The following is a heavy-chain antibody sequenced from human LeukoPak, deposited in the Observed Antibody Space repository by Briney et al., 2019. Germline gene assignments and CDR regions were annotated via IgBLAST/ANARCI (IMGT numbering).Heavy chain of an antibody. CDR1: GYTFTSYD. Sequence: ASVKVSCKASGYTFTSYDIHWVRQATGQGLEWMGWMNPNSGDTGYAQKFQGRVTMTRNTSISTAYMELSSLGSEDTAVYECARFNVQKYYYYMDVWGKGTTVTVSS. CDR3: ARFNVQKYYYYMDV. CDR2: MNPNSGDT. J-gene: IGHJ6*03. V-gene: IGHV1-8*01.